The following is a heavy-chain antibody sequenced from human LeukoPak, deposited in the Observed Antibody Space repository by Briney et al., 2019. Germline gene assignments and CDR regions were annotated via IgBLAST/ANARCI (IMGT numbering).Heavy chain of an antibody. V-gene: IGHV3-30*02. CDR3: AKASEPQSGHYYFDY. D-gene: IGHD2-21*02. CDR2: IRNDGRSK. Sequence: GGSLRLSCAASGFTFSSYGMHWVRQAPGKGLEWVAFIRNDGRSKHYADSVKGRFTISRDNSKNMLYLQMNSLRAEDTAVYYCAKASEPQSGHYYFDYWGQGTLVTVSS. CDR1: GFTFSSYG. J-gene: IGHJ4*02.